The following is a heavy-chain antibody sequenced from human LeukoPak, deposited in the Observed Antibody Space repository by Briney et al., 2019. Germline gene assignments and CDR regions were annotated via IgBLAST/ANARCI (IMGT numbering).Heavy chain of an antibody. D-gene: IGHD2-2*01. V-gene: IGHV3-23*01. CDR1: GFTFSRYT. J-gene: IGHJ3*02. Sequence: GGSLRLSCAASGFTFSRYTMTWVRQAPGKGLEWVSAISGSGGSTYYADSVKGRFTISRDNSKNTLYLQMNSLRAEDTAVYYCAKVGGYQLPGDAFDIWGQGTMVTVSS. CDR3: AKVGGYQLPGDAFDI. CDR2: ISGSGGST.